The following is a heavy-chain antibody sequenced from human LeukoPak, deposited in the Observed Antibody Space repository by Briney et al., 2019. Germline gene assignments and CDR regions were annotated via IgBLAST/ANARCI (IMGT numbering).Heavy chain of an antibody. CDR2: IFPSGPT. D-gene: IGHD4-17*01. CDR1: GGSISRSNW. J-gene: IGHJ4*02. CDR3: ARVGATLTTAYFDS. V-gene: IGHV4-4*02. Sequence: SETLSLTCAVSGGSISRSNWWSWVRQPPGKGLGWIGEIFPSGPTNYNPSLRSRVTLSVDTSKNQFSLKLSSVTAADTAVYYCARVGATLTTAYFDSWGQGTLVTVSS.